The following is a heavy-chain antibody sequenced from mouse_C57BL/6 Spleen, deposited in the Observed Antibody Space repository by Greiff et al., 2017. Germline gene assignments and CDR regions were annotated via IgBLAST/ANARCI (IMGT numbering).Heavy chain of an antibody. J-gene: IGHJ4*01. Sequence: VQLQQSGAELVKPGASVKLSSTASGYNIKDYYMHWVKQRTEQGLEWIGRIDPEDGETKYAPNFQGKATITADTSSNTAYLQLSSLTSEDTAVYYCARCSTPYYYAMDYWGQGTSVTVSS. CDR1: GYNIKDYY. CDR2: IDPEDGET. D-gene: IGHD2-1*01. V-gene: IGHV14-2*01. CDR3: ARCSTPYYYAMDY.